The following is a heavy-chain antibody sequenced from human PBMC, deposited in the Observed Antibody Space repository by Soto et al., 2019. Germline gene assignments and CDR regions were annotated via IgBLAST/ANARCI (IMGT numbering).Heavy chain of an antibody. CDR2: INHSGST. J-gene: IGHJ6*02. CDR3: ARQQLWLYYYYYGMDV. CDR1: GGSFSGYY. Sequence: SETLSLTCAVYGGSFSGYYCSWIRQPPGKGLEWIGEINHSGSTNYNPSLKSRVTISVDTSKNQFSLKLSSVTAADTAVYYCARQQLWLYYYYYGMDVWGQGTTVTVSS. V-gene: IGHV4-34*01. D-gene: IGHD6-13*01.